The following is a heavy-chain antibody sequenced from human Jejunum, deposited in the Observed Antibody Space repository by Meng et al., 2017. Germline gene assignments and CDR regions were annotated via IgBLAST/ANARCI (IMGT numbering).Heavy chain of an antibody. CDR1: GGYVSSAGYQ. J-gene: IGHJ4*02. D-gene: IGHD1-26*01. V-gene: IGHV4-61*08. CDR2: AST. CDR3: ARDHMGSLDY. Sequence: QMRPQASGPGLVRPSETLSLICSVSGGYVSSAGYQWSWIRQPPGKGLEWIGYASTNYNPSLKSRVTISVDTSKNQFSLRLTSVTAADTAVYYCARDHMGSLDYWGQGILVTVSS.